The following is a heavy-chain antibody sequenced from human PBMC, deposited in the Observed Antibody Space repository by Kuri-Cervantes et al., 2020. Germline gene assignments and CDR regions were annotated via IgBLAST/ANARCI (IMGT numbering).Heavy chain of an antibody. J-gene: IGHJ6*02. D-gene: IGHD3-9*01. CDR2: ISAYNGNT. V-gene: IGHV1-18*01. CDR3: ARDPLRYFDWLPDLYYYYGMDV. Sequence: ASVKVSCKASGYTFTSYGISWVRQAPGQGLEWMGWISAYNGNTNYAQKLQCRVTMTTDTSTSTAYMELRSLRSDDTAVYYCARDPLRYFDWLPDLYYYYGMDVWGQGTTVTVSS. CDR1: GYTFTSYG.